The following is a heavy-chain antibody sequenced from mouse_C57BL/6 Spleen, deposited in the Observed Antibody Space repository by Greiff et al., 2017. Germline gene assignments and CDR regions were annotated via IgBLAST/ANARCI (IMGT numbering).Heavy chain of an antibody. CDR3: ARGGVTTVLFDY. J-gene: IGHJ2*01. D-gene: IGHD2-2*01. V-gene: IGHV1-59*01. CDR1: GYTFTSYW. CDR2: IDPSDSYT. Sequence: VQLQQPGAELVRPGTSVKLSCKASGYTFTSYWMHWVKQRPGQGLEWIGVIDPSDSYTNYNQKFKGKATLTVDTSSSTAYMQLSSLTSEDSAVYYCARGGVTTVLFDYWGQGTTLTVSS.